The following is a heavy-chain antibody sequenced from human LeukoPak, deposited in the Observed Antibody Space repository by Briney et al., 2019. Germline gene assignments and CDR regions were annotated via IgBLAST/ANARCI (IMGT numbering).Heavy chain of an antibody. CDR3: VGPRITAATY. CDR2: INSAGNT. V-gene: IGHV4-59*08. D-gene: IGHD6-13*01. J-gene: IGHJ4*02. CDR1: GASISSDY. Sequence: PSETLSLTCTLSGASISSDYWSWIRHPPGKRLEYIGFINSAGNTNYNPSLKSRVTISIDTSKNQFSLKLSSVTAADTAVYYCVGPRITAATYWGQGTLVTVSS.